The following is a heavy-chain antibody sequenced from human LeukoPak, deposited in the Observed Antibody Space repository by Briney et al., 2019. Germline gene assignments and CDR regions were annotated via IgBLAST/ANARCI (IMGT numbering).Heavy chain of an antibody. CDR1: GFSLSTSGVG. J-gene: IGHJ5*02. Sequence: PGPTLVKPTQTLTLTCTFSGFSLSTSGVGVGWIRQPPGKALEWLALIYWDGDKRYSPSLESSLTITKDTSKNQVVLTMTNMDPVDTATYYCAHRRRSSGSGNWFDPWGQGTLVTVSS. D-gene: IGHD3-10*01. CDR3: AHRRRSSGSGNWFDP. CDR2: IYWDGDK. V-gene: IGHV2-5*02.